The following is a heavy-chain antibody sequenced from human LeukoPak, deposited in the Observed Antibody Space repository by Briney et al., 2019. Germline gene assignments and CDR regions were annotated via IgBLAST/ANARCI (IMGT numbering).Heavy chain of an antibody. D-gene: IGHD2-15*01. CDR2: ISYDGSNK. CDR1: GFTSSSYG. J-gene: IGHJ4*02. CDR3: AKVAGYCTGGSCYGALDY. V-gene: IGHV3-30*18. Sequence: GGSLRLSCAASGFTSSSYGMHWVRQAPGKGLEWVAVISYDGSNKYYADSVKGRFTISRDNSKNTLYLQMNSLRAEDTAVYYCAKVAGYCTGGSCYGALDYWGQGTLVTVSS.